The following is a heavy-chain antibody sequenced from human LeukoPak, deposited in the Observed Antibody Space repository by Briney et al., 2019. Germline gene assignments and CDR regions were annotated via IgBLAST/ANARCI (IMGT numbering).Heavy chain of an antibody. D-gene: IGHD4-17*01. CDR2: ISRSGGRT. CDR3: AKVLLDDYGDYDVWFDP. V-gene: IGHV3-23*01. J-gene: IGHJ5*02. CDR1: GFTFSSYA. Sequence: GGSLRLSCAASGFTFSSYAMSWVRQAPGKGLEWVSAISRSGGRTYYADSVKGRFTISRDNSKNTLYLQMNSLRAEDTAVYYCAKVLLDDYGDYDVWFDPWGQGTLVTVPS.